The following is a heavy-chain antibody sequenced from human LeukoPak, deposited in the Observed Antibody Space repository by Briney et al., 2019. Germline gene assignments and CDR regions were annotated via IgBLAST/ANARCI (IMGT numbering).Heavy chain of an antibody. CDR3: AKDSRHLLWFGELGDYFDY. J-gene: IGHJ4*02. D-gene: IGHD3-10*01. CDR2: IRYDGSNK. Sequence: GGSLRLSCAASGFTFSSYGMHWVRQAPGKGLEWVAFIRYDGSNKYYADSVKGRFTISRNNSKNTLYLQMNSLRAEDTAVYYCAKDSRHLLWFGELGDYFDYWGQGTLVTVSS. CDR1: GFTFSSYG. V-gene: IGHV3-30*02.